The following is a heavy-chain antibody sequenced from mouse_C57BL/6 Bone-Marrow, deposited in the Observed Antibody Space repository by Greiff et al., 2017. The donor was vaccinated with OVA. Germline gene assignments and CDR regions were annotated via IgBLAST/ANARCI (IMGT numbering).Heavy chain of an antibody. CDR2: ILPGSGST. V-gene: IGHV1-9*01. D-gene: IGHD1-1*01. CDR1: GYTFTGYW. CDR3: AIDALIYYYGSSLFAY. J-gene: IGHJ3*01. Sequence: VQLQQSGAELMKPGASVKLSCKATGYTFTGYWIEWVKQRPGHGLEWIGEILPGSGSTNYNEKFKGKATFTADTSSNTAYMQLSGLTTEDSAIYYCAIDALIYYYGSSLFAYWGQGTLVTVSA.